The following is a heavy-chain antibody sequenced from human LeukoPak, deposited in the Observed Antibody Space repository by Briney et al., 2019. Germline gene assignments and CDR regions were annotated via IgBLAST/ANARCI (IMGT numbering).Heavy chain of an antibody. D-gene: IGHD6-19*01. V-gene: IGHV3-7*01. CDR2: IKQGGSEK. CDR3: ARDGFQYSSGWYSGVGYFDY. J-gene: IGHJ4*02. Sequence: PGGSLRLSCAASGFTFGSYWMTWVRQAPGKGLEWVANIKQGGSEKYYVDSVRGRFTISRDNAKNSLYLQMNSLRAEDTAVYYCARDGFQYSSGWYSGVGYFDYWGQGTLVTVSS. CDR1: GFTFGSYW.